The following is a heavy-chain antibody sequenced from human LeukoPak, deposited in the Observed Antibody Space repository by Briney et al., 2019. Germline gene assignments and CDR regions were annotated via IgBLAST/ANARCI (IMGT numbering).Heavy chain of an antibody. Sequence: SETLSLTCTVSGGSISSSSSYWGWIRQPPGTGLEWIGSIYYSGSTYYNPSLKSRVTISVDTSKNQFSLKLSSVTAADTAVYYCARAYYDYVWGSYRSPYYFDYWGQGTLVTVSS. CDR1: GGSISSSSSY. D-gene: IGHD3-16*02. J-gene: IGHJ4*02. CDR2: IYYSGST. CDR3: ARAYYDYVWGSYRSPYYFDY. V-gene: IGHV4-39*01.